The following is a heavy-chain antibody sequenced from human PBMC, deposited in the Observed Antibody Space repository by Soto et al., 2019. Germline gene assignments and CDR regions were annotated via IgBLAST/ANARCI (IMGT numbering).Heavy chain of an antibody. Sequence: QVQLVESGGGVVQPGRSLRLSCAASGFTFSSYGMHWVRQAPGKGLEWVAVISYDGSNKYYADSVKGRFTISRDNSKNALYLQMNSLRAEDTAVYYCAKVGVGDFEADNFDCWGQGTLVTVSS. CDR2: ISYDGSNK. V-gene: IGHV3-30*18. D-gene: IGHD4-17*01. CDR1: GFTFSSYG. CDR3: AKVGVGDFEADNFDC. J-gene: IGHJ4*02.